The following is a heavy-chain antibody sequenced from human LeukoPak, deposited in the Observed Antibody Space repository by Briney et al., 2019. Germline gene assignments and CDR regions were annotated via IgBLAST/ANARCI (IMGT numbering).Heavy chain of an antibody. Sequence: GGSLRLSCAVSGLPFNLAWMTWVRQAPGKGLEWVGRIKRTSDGGTTEYAAPVKGRFTISRDDSKSTLYLQMNSLRAEDTAIYYCAKVNPPRGGRSGWYEANDYWGQGTLVTVSS. J-gene: IGHJ4*02. D-gene: IGHD6-19*01. CDR1: GLPFNLAW. CDR2: IKRTSDGGTT. V-gene: IGHV3-15*01. CDR3: AKVNPPRGGRSGWYEANDY.